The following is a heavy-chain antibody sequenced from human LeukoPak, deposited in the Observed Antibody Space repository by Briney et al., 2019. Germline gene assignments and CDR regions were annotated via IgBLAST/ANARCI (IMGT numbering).Heavy chain of an antibody. J-gene: IGHJ4*02. D-gene: IGHD2-2*01. CDR1: GFTVSSNY. Sequence: GGSLRLSCAASGFTVSSNYMSWVRQAPGKGLEWVSVIYSGGSTYYADSVKGRFTISRDNSKNTLYLRMNSLRAEDTAVYYCARSSRPNYFDYWGQGTLVTVSS. CDR3: ARSSRPNYFDY. CDR2: IYSGGST. V-gene: IGHV3-53*01.